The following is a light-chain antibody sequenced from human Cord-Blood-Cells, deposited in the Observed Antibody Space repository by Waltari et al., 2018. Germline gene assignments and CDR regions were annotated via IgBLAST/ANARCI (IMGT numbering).Light chain of an antibody. CDR3: QEYGSSPPLT. CDR2: GAS. CDR1: QSVSSSY. Sequence: EIVLTQSPGTLSLSPGERATLSSRASQSVSSSYLAWYQQKPGQAPRLLIYGASSIGTGIPDRFSGSESETDFTLTISRLEPEDFAVYYCQEYGSSPPLTFGGGTKVEIK. J-gene: IGKJ4*01. V-gene: IGKV3-20*01.